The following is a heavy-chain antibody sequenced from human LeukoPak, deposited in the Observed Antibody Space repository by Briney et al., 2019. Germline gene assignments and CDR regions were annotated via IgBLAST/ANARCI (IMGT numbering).Heavy chain of an antibody. D-gene: IGHD6-13*01. Sequence: PGGPLRLSCAASGFIFSDYYMIWIRQAPRKGLEWLSYISSNSDSIYNADSVKGRFTISRDNAKNSLYLQMNSLRAEDTAVYFCARAMRLFSSSHYYFDYWGQGALVTVSS. J-gene: IGHJ4*02. CDR1: GFIFSDYY. V-gene: IGHV3-11*01. CDR3: ARAMRLFSSSHYYFDY. CDR2: ISSNSDSI.